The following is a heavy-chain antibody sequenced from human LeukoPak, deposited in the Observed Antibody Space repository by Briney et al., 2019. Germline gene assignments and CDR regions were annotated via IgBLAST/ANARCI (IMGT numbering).Heavy chain of an antibody. CDR3: ARDGSAAGMDY. D-gene: IGHD6-13*01. J-gene: IGHJ4*02. V-gene: IGHV4-59*01. CDR2: IYYSGST. CDR1: GGPISSYY. Sequence: SETLSLTCTVSGGPISSYYWSWIRQPPGKGLEWIGYIYYSGSTNYNPSLKSRVTISVDTSKNQFSLKLSSVTAADTAVCYCARDGSAAGMDYWGQGTLVTVSS.